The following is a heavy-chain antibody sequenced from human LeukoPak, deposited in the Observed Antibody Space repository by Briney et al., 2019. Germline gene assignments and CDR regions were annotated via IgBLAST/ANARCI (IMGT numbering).Heavy chain of an antibody. V-gene: IGHV1-46*01. CDR1: GYTFTSYY. D-gene: IGHD5-12*01. CDR3: AMDSGCDFAFDI. J-gene: IGHJ3*02. Sequence: ASVKVSCKASGYTFTSYYMHWVRQAPGQGLEWMGIINPSGGSTSYAQKFQGRVTMTRDTSTSTVYMELSSLRSEDTAVYYCAMDSGCDFAFDIWGQGTMVTVSS. CDR2: INPSGGST.